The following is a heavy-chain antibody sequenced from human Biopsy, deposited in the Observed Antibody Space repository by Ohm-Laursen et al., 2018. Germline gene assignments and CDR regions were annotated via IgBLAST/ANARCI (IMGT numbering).Heavy chain of an antibody. D-gene: IGHD3-10*01. CDR1: GDTFSRSA. Sequence: SSVKVSCKASGDTFSRSAFFWVRQAPGQGLVYLGKIIPIVGITNHAQTFQGRITLTADKSTFMVYMELSRLRSDNTAIYYCARGGSGSGYYGMDVRGQGATVSVSS. CDR3: ARGGSGSGYYGMDV. J-gene: IGHJ6*02. V-gene: IGHV1-69*04. CDR2: IIPIVGIT.